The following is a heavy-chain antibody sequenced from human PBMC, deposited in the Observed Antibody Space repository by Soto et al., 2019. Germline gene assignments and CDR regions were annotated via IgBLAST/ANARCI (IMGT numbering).Heavy chain of an antibody. V-gene: IGHV4-38-2*02. J-gene: IGHJ4*02. CDR2: IYHSGST. Sequence: SETLSLTCTVSSSPINSRYYWGWIRQTPGKGLEWVASIYHSGSTHYNPSLKSRATISVDTSNNQFSLRLSSVTAADTAIYYCERNTSGRHFDYWGQGNQVTVSS. CDR3: ERNTSGRHFDY. CDR1: SSPINSRYY. D-gene: IGHD6-19*01.